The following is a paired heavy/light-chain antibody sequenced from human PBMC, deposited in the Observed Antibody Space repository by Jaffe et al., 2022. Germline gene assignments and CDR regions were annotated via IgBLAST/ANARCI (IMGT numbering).Light chain of an antibody. CDR1: QSISSW. J-gene: IGKJ5*01. Sequence: DIQMTQSPSTLSASVGDRVTITCRASQSISSWLAWYQQKPGKVPKLLIFQASSLETGVPSRFSGSGSGTEFTLTISSLQPDDFATYYCQQYNSYSPITFGQGTRLEIK. CDR2: QAS. V-gene: IGKV1-5*03. CDR3: QQYNSYSPIT.
Heavy chain of an antibody. CDR1: GGSIGSYY. J-gene: IGHJ4*02. CDR3: ARLRRYSGSPNVFDY. CDR2: IYYSGST. D-gene: IGHD1-26*01. V-gene: IGHV4-59*01. Sequence: QVQLQESGPGLVKPSETLSLTCTVSGGSIGSYYWSWIRQPPGKGLEWIGHIYYSGSTNYNPSLKSRVTISLDTSKNQFSLKLSSVTAADTAVYYCARLRRYSGSPNVFDYWGQGTLVTVSS.